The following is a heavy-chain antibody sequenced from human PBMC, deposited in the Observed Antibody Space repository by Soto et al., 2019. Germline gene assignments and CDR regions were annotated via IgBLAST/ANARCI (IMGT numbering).Heavy chain of an antibody. CDR1: GFTFSSYA. Sequence: GGSLRLSCAASGFTFSSYAMSWVRQAPGEGLEWVSAISGSGGSTYYADSVKGRFTISRDNSKNTLYLQMNSLRAEDTAVYYCAKEQLVRGRFRGYFDYWGQGTRVTVAS. J-gene: IGHJ4*02. CDR2: ISGSGGST. D-gene: IGHD6-13*01. V-gene: IGHV3-23*01. CDR3: AKEQLVRGRFRGYFDY.